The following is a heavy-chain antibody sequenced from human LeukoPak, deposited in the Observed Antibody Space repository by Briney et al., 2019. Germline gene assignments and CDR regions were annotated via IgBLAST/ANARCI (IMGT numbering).Heavy chain of an antibody. Sequence: GGSLRLSCAASGFTFSTYGMNWVRQAPGKGLEWVSVISGSGGSTYYADSVKGRFTISRDNSKNTLYLQMNSLRAEDTAVYYCAKDEGSYYNTYYFGYWGQGTLVTVSS. CDR1: GFTFSTYG. J-gene: IGHJ4*02. V-gene: IGHV3-23*01. D-gene: IGHD3-10*01. CDR2: ISGSGGST. CDR3: AKDEGSYYNTYYFGY.